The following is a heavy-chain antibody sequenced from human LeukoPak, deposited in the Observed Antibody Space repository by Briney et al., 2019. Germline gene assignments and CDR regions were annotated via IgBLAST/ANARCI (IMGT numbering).Heavy chain of an antibody. D-gene: IGHD5-18*01. CDR1: GGSISSGDYY. Sequence: PSETLSLTCTVSGGSISSGDYYWIWLPPPPGKGLEWIGYIYYSGSTYYNPSLKSRVTISVDTSKNQFSLKLSSVTAADTAVYYCARVEDTAMVPDYWGQGTLVTVSS. J-gene: IGHJ4*02. V-gene: IGHV4-30-4*01. CDR3: ARVEDTAMVPDY. CDR2: IYYSGST.